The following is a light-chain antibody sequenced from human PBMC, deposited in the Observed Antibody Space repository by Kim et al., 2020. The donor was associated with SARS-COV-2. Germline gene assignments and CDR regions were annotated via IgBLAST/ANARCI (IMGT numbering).Light chain of an antibody. V-gene: IGKV3-15*01. J-gene: IGKJ2*01. Sequence: EIVMTQSPATLSVSPGERATLSCRASQSISNNLAWYQQRPGQAPRLLINAASTRATGIPARFSGSGSGTEFALNISSLQSEDFAVYYCQQYNNWPPLYTFGQGTKLEI. CDR1: QSISNN. CDR2: AAS. CDR3: QQYNNWPPLYT.